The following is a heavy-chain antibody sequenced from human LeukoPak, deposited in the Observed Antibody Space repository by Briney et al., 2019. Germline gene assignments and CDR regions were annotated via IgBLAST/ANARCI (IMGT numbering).Heavy chain of an antibody. D-gene: IGHD4-17*01. CDR1: GFIFSSYA. J-gene: IGHJ4*02. V-gene: IGHV3-23*01. CDR2: ISGSGTTT. Sequence: GGSLRLSCAASGFIFSSYAMTWVRQAPGRGLEWLSTISGSGTTTYYADSVKGRFTISRDNSKNTLYLQMNSLRAEDTAVYYCAKEPATTVTNNWGQGTLVTVSS. CDR3: AKEPATTVTNN.